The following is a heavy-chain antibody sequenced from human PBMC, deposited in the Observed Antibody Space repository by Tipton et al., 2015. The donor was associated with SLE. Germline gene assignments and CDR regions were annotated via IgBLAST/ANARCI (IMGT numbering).Heavy chain of an antibody. D-gene: IGHD6-13*01. J-gene: IGHJ6*03. CDR2: IYYSGIT. Sequence: LSLTCAVSGGSVSSSYWSWIRQPPGKGLEWIGYIYYSGITYYSPSLKSRVTISVDTSKNQFSLKLSSVTAADTAVYYCARGLRIAAAGTPYYYYYYYMDVWGKGTTVTVSS. CDR3: ARGLRIAAAGTPYYYYYYYMDV. V-gene: IGHV4-59*02. CDR1: GGSVSSSY.